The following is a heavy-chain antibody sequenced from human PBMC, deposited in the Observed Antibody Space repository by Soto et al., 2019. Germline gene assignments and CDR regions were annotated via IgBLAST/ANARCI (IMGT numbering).Heavy chain of an antibody. CDR3: TRDPYFDY. CDR2: ISYDGSNT. CDR1: GFPFIYYP. J-gene: IGHJ4*02. V-gene: IGHV3-30-3*01. Sequence: GGSLRLSCAASGFPFIYYPIHWVRQAPGEGLEWVAVISYDGSNTYYADSVKGRFTISRDNSNNTVFLQMSSLTADDTAVYYCTRDPYFDYWGQGTPVTVSS.